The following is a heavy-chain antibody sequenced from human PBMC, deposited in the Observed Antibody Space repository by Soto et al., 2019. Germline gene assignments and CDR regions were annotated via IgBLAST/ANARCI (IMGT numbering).Heavy chain of an antibody. Sequence: EVQLLDSGGGLAQPGGSLRLSCSASGFTFSNYAMTWVRQAPGKGLEWVSIITGNGGSTYYADSVKGRFTISRDNSQNTLYLQMNSLRVEDTAVYYCANLPVGYCNGCTCYRDFDYWGQGTMVTVSS. CDR3: ANLPVGYCNGCTCYRDFDY. CDR2: ITGNGGST. V-gene: IGHV3-23*01. CDR1: GFTFSNYA. J-gene: IGHJ4*02. D-gene: IGHD2-15*01.